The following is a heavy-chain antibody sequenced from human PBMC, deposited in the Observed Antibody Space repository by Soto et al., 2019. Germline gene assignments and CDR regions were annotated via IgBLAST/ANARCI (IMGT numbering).Heavy chain of an antibody. CDR3: AAGGGLPRYY. D-gene: IGHD5-12*01. V-gene: IGHV4-30-2*01. J-gene: IGHJ4*02. CDR2: IYHSGST. CDR1: GRHIRCGGFF. Sequence: LPCVFSGRHIRCGGFFWRWIRPTPGKGLEWIGYIYHSGSTYYNPSLKSRVTISVDRSKSQFSLKLSSVTAADTAVDYCAAGGGLPRYYWGQGTLVTVSS.